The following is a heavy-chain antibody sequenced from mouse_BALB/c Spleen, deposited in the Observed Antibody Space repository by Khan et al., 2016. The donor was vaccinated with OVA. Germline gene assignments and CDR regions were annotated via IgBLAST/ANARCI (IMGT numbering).Heavy chain of an antibody. V-gene: IGHV1-7*01. Sequence: QVQLQQSGAELAKPGASVKMSCKASGYTFTRYWMHWVKQRPGQGLEWIGYINPSTGNTEYNNNYKYKATLTADKSSSTAYMQLSSLTSDDSEVXYCARAIYDGYPPFAYWGQGTLVTVSA. CDR1: GYTFTRYW. CDR3: ARAIYDGYPPFAY. D-gene: IGHD2-3*01. J-gene: IGHJ3*01. CDR2: INPSTGNT.